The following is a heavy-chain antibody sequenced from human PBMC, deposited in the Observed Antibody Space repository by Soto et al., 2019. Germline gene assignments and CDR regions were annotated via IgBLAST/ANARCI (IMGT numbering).Heavy chain of an antibody. CDR3: ARANERSLLSDYYDSSGYYFFDY. J-gene: IGHJ4*02. CDR1: GGTFSSYA. D-gene: IGHD3-22*01. Sequence: QVQLVQSGAEVKKPGSSVKVSCKASGGTFSSYAISWVRQAPGQGLEWMGGIIPIFGTANYAQKFQGRVTITADESTSTAYMELSSLRSEDTAVYYCARANERSLLSDYYDSSGYYFFDYWGQGTLVTVSS. CDR2: IIPIFGTA. V-gene: IGHV1-69*01.